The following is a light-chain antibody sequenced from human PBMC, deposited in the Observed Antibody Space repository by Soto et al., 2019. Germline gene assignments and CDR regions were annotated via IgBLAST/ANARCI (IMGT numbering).Light chain of an antibody. CDR1: QSVSSN. CDR2: GAS. CDR3: QQYNNWPLWT. Sequence: ETVLTHSPATLAVSPCEGAALSFSASQSVSSNLAWYQQKPGQAPRLLIYGASTRATGIPARFSGSGSGTEFTLTITSLQSEDFAVYYCQQYNNWPLWTFGQGTKVDIK. J-gene: IGKJ1*01. V-gene: IGKV3-15*01.